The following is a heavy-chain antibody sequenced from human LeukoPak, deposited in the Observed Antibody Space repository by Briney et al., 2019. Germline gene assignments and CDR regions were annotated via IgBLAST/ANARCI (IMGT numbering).Heavy chain of an antibody. CDR3: ARVGPGHTYCLDD. CDR2: ITSDGGST. CDR1: GFTFSIYP. V-gene: IGHV3-64*01. J-gene: IGHJ4*02. D-gene: IGHD2-15*01. Sequence: GGSLRLSCAASGFTFSIYPMYWVRQAPGKGLEYVSAITSDGGSTYYANSVKGRFTISRDNSKNTLYLQMGSLRTEDMAVYYCARVGPGHTYCLDDWGQGTLVTVSS.